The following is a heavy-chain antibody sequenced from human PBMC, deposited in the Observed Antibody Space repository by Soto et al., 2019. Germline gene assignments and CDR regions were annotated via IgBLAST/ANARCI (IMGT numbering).Heavy chain of an antibody. Sequence: SGFFFRDFGMHWVRQAPGKGLEWVSVIWYDGSNTYQGESVKGRFTMSRDISKNQFSLTLNSVTATDTAVYFCARDLGQGNTPAHSYFDYWGQGTLVTVSS. CDR3: ARDLGQGNTPAHSYFDY. D-gene: IGHD2-15*01. CDR2: IWYDGSNT. V-gene: IGHV3-33*01. J-gene: IGHJ4*02. CDR1: GFFFRDFG.